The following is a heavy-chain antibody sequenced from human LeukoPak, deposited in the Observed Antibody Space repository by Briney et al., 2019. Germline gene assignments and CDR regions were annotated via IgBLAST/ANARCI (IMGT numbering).Heavy chain of an antibody. V-gene: IGHV1-18*01. D-gene: IGHD4-11*01. J-gene: IGHJ4*02. Sequence: ASVKVSCKAYGYSFTTYGINWVRPAPGQGLEWLGWIAPKNGNTNYLQKFQARLTLTADTSTSTVYMELRSLTFDDSAMYYCARDASAYNWGQGTLVTVS. CDR1: GYSFTTYG. CDR3: ARDASAYN. CDR2: IAPKNGNT.